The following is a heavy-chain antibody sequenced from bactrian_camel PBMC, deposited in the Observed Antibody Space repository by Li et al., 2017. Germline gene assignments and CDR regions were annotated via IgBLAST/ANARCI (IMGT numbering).Heavy chain of an antibody. V-gene: IGHV3S1*01. CDR1: GVTFNRYC. D-gene: IGHD4*01. Sequence: HVQLVESGGGSVQSGGSLRLSCETSGVTFNRYCMAWFRQAPGKQREGVAAIDRDGNTNYADSVKGRFTISRNAANNTLYLQLNDLKTEDTAMYYCTNEVEVHNEYEHNGWGQGTQVTVS. J-gene: IGHJ4*01. CDR2: IDRDGNT. CDR3: TNEVEVHNEYEHNG.